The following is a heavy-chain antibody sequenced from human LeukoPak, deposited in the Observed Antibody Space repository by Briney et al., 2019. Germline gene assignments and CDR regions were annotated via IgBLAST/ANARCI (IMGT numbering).Heavy chain of an antibody. CDR1: GGSLSSSNW. CDR2: IYHSGST. V-gene: IGHV4-4*02. D-gene: IGHD3-10*01. CDR3: ARDVNPYYYGSGRNGKAFDI. Sequence: SETLSLTCAVSGGSLSSSNWWSWVRPSPGKGLDWIGEIYHSGSTNYNPSLKSRVTISVDKSKNQFSLKLSSVTAADTDVYYCARDVNPYYYGSGRNGKAFDIWGEGTMVTVCS. J-gene: IGHJ3*02.